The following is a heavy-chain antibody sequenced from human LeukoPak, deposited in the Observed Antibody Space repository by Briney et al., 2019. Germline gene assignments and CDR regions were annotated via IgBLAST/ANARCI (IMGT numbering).Heavy chain of an antibody. J-gene: IGHJ4*02. CDR1: GFTFREYS. D-gene: IGHD6-19*01. CDR2: IRGNGGDT. V-gene: IGHV3-23*01. Sequence: GGSLRLSCAASGFTFREYSMSWVRQAPGKGLEWVSNIRGNGGDTYYTDSVKGRFTISRDNSKNTLYLEMNSLRAEDTAVYYCAKDLMYASGWSDYWGQGTLVTVSS. CDR3: AKDLMYASGWSDY.